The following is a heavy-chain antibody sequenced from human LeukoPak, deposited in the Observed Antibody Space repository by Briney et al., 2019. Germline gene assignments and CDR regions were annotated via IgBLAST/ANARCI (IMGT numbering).Heavy chain of an antibody. CDR2: IRSKAFGGTT. D-gene: IGHD6-13*01. CDR3: TRGHSSSWYTGDY. CDR1: GFTFSSYW. Sequence: GGSLRLSCAAPGFTFSSYWMHWVRQAPGKGLVWVGFIRSKAFGGTTDYAASVKGRFTISRDDSKSIAYLQMNSLKTEDTALYYCTRGHSSSWYTGDYWGQGTLVTVSS. V-gene: IGHV3-49*04. J-gene: IGHJ4*02.